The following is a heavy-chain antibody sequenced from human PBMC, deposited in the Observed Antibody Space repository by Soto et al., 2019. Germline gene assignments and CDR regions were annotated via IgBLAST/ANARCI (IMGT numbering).Heavy chain of an antibody. CDR2: IYHSGST. J-gene: IGHJ4*02. D-gene: IGHD6-19*01. CDR1: GYSISSGYY. CDR3: AKEKQWLVGPFDY. V-gene: IGHV4-38-2*02. Sequence: ETLSLTCAVSGYSISSGYYWGWIRQPPGKGLEWIGSIYHSGSTYYNPSLKSRVTISVDTSKNQFSLKLSSVTAADTAVYYCAKEKQWLVGPFDYWGQGTLVTVSS.